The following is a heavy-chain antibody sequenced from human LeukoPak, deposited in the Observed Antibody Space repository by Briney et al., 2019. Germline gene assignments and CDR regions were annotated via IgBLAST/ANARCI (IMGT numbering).Heavy chain of an antibody. Sequence: PGGSLRLSCAASGFTFSSYGMHWVRQAPGKGLEWVAVISYDGSNKYYADSVKGRFTISRDNSKNTLYLQMNSLRAEDTAVYYCAKTIYSSSWYGIAVAGKRATGFDYWGQGTLVTVSS. D-gene: IGHD6-13*01. CDR2: ISYDGSNK. J-gene: IGHJ4*02. CDR3: AKTIYSSSWYGIAVAGKRATGFDY. V-gene: IGHV3-30*18. CDR1: GFTFSSYG.